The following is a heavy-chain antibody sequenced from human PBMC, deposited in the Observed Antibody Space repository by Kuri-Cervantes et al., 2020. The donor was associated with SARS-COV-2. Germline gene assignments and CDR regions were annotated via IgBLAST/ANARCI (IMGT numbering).Heavy chain of an antibody. Sequence: GGSLRLSCAASGFTFSSYAMHWVRQAPGKGLEWVAVISYDGSNKYYADSVKGRFAISRDNSKNTLYLQMSSLRAEDTAVYYCVKDPNPISGVITYYFDYWGQGTRVTVSS. CDR1: GFTFSSYA. V-gene: IGHV3-30*09. CDR2: ISYDGSNK. J-gene: IGHJ4*02. D-gene: IGHD3-22*01. CDR3: VKDPNPISGVITYYFDY.